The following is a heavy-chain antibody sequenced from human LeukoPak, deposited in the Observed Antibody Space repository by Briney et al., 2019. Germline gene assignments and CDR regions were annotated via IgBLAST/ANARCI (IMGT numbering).Heavy chain of an antibody. CDR1: GYTFTGYY. D-gene: IGHD7-27*01. J-gene: IGHJ4*02. Sequence: ASVKVSCKASGYTFTGYYMHWVRQAPGQGLEWMGWINPNSGVTNYAQKFQGRVTMAGDTSISTAYMDLKRLRSDDTAMYYCARDPGANYFDYWGQGTLVTVSS. CDR2: INPNSGVT. V-gene: IGHV1-2*02. CDR3: ARDPGANYFDY.